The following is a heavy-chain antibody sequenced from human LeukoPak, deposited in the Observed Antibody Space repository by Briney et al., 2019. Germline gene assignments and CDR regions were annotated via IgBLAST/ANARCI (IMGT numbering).Heavy chain of an antibody. CDR1: GGPLSSGGYY. D-gene: IGHD2-2*01. CDR2: IYYSGST. J-gene: IGHJ5*02. CDR3: ARHVVVPVKFDP. V-gene: IGHV4-31*03. Sequence: SETLSLTCSVSGGPLSSGGYYWRGTRQHPGEGLEWIGYIYYSGSTYYNPSLKSRVTISVDTSKNQFSLKLSSVTAADTAVYYCARHVVVPVKFDPWGQGTLVTVSS.